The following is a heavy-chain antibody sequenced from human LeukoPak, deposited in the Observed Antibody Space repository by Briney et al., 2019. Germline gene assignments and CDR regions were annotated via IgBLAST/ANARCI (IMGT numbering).Heavy chain of an antibody. Sequence: ASVKVSCKASGYTFTSYGISWVRQAPGQGLEWMGWISAYNGNTNYAQKLQGRVTMTTDTSTSTAYMELSSLRSEDTAVYYCARDYGSSWYEDAFDIWGQGTMVTVSS. J-gene: IGHJ3*02. CDR2: ISAYNGNT. CDR3: ARDYGSSWYEDAFDI. V-gene: IGHV1-18*01. D-gene: IGHD6-13*01. CDR1: GYTFTSYG.